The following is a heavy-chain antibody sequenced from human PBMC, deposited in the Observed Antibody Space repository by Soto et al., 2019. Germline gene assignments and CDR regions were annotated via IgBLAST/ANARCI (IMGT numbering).Heavy chain of an antibody. J-gene: IGHJ3*02. Sequence: SSETLSLTCTVSGGSISSSNWWSWVRQPPGKGLEWIGEIYHSRRTNYNPSLKSRVTISVDKSKNHFSLKLSSVTAADTAVYYCVGDGLYHSSGFGALDILAQGTMLTVSS. CDR3: VGDGLYHSSGFGALDI. CDR2: IYHSRRT. D-gene: IGHD3-22*01. CDR1: GGSISSSNW. V-gene: IGHV4-4*02.